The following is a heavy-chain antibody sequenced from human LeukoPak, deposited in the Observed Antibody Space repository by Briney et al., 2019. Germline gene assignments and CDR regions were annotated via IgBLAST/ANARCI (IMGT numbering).Heavy chain of an antibody. V-gene: IGHV4-34*01. D-gene: IGHD6-19*01. Sequence: PSETLSLTCAVYGGSFSGYYWTWIRQPPGKGLEWIGEINHSGSTNYNPSLKSRVTISVDTSKNQFSLKLTSVTAADTAVYYCASGYSSGFNWFDPWGQGSLVTVSS. CDR3: ASGYSSGFNWFDP. CDR1: GGSFSGYY. CDR2: INHSGST. J-gene: IGHJ5*02.